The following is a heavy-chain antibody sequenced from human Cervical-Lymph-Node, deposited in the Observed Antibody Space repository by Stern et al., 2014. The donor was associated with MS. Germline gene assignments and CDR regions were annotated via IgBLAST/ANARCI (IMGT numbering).Heavy chain of an antibody. CDR3: STYGDDFGMDI. J-gene: IGHJ6*02. CDR2: IRPIVRAT. Sequence: HVQLVESGAEVKKPGSSVTVSCKASGGTSTKYAISWARQAPGQGLEWRGGIRPIVRATYYAQRFQGRVTITTDESTSTAYMELSSLTSEDTAIYYCSTYGDDFGMDIWGQGTTVTVSS. D-gene: IGHD4-17*01. CDR1: GGTSTKYA. V-gene: IGHV1-69*01.